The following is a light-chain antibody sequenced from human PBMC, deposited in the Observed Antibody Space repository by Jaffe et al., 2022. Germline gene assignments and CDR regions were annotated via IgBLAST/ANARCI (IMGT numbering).Light chain of an antibody. CDR2: EVS. Sequence: QSALTQPASVSGSPGQSITISCTGTSSDVGGYNYVSWYQQHPGKAPKLMIYEVSNRPSGVSNRFSGSKSGNTASLTISGLQAEDEADYYCSSYTSSSTSPYVFGTGTKVTVL. CDR1: SSDVGGYNY. CDR3: SSYTSSSTSPYV. J-gene: IGLJ1*01. V-gene: IGLV2-14*01.